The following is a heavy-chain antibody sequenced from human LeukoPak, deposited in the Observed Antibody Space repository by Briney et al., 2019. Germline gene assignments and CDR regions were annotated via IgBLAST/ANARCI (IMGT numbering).Heavy chain of an antibody. V-gene: IGHV4-38-2*02. CDR2: IFHSGSS. D-gene: IGHD6-6*01. CDR1: GYSIRSGVY. Sequence: SETLSLTCTVSGYSIRSGVYWGWIRQSPGKGLEWIGSIFHSGSSYYNPSLKSRASMSVDTSRNQFSLRLSSVTAADTAVYYCARDGGSSSSLGYYYYYMDVWGKGTTVTVSS. J-gene: IGHJ6*03. CDR3: ARDGGSSSSLGYYYYYMDV.